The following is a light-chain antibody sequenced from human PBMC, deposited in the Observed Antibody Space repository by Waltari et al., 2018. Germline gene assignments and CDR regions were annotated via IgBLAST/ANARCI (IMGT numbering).Light chain of an antibody. V-gene: IGLV1-44*01. CDR2: GGK. Sequence: QSVLTQPPSTSATPGQRVTISCSGSSSNIGSNPVSWFQQLPGTAPKLLIYGGKRGPSGVSDRFAGATSGTSASLAISGLQSEDEADYYCATWDESLRGRVFGGGTKLTVL. CDR1: SSNIGSNP. CDR3: ATWDESLRGRV. J-gene: IGLJ3*02.